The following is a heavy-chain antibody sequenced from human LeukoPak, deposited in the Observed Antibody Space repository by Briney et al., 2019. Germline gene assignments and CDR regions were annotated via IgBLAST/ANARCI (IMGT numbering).Heavy chain of an antibody. Sequence: SETLSLTCTVSGYSISSGYYWGWIRQPPGKGLEWIGSIYHSGSTYYNPSLKSRVTISVDTSKNQFSLKLSSVTAADTAVYYCADNPGIAVAGTGGWFDPWGQGTLVTVSS. CDR3: ADNPGIAVAGTGGWFDP. CDR1: GYSISSGYY. J-gene: IGHJ5*02. D-gene: IGHD6-19*01. V-gene: IGHV4-38-2*02. CDR2: IYHSGST.